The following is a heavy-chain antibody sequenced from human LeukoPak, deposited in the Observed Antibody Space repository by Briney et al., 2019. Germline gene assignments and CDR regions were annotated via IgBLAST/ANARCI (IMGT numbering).Heavy chain of an antibody. CDR3: ARRRGSGWYYLDY. CDR2: ISYDGSNK. CDR1: GFTFSGYA. V-gene: IGHV3-30*04. Sequence: GGSLRLSCAASGFTFSGYAMHWVRQAPGKGLEWVAVISYDGSNKYYADSVKGRFTISRDNSKNTLYLQMNSLRAEDTAVYYCARRRGSGWYYLDYWGQGTLVTVSS. J-gene: IGHJ4*02. D-gene: IGHD6-19*01.